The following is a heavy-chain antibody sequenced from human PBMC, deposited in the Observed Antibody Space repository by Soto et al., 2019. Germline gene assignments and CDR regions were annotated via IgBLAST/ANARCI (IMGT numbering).Heavy chain of an antibody. V-gene: IGHV2-5*01. CDR3: AHSRWGGSSWYRTYYYYGMDV. Sequence: GSCPTLVNPTQTLTLTCTFSGFSLSTSGVGVGWIRQPPGKALEWLALIYWNDDKRYSPSLKSRLTITKDTSKNQVVLTMTNMDPVDTATYYCAHSRWGGSSWYRTYYYYGMDVWGQGTTVTVSS. CDR1: GFSLSTSGVG. J-gene: IGHJ6*02. CDR2: IYWNDDK. D-gene: IGHD6-13*01.